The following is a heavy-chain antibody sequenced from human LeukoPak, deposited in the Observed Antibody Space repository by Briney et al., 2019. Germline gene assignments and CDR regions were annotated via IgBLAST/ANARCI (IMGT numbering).Heavy chain of an antibody. CDR3: AKGALYGSGSYYTAFDI. V-gene: IGHV3-23*01. D-gene: IGHD3-10*01. CDR1: GFTFGIYA. J-gene: IGHJ3*02. CDR2: ITSSGDRM. Sequence: PGGSLRLSCAASGFTFGIYAMTWVRQAPEQGLEWVSTITSSGDRMFYADSVKGRFTISRDNSKNTLYLQVNSLRAGDTALYYCAKGALYGSGSYYTAFDIWGQGTMVTVSS.